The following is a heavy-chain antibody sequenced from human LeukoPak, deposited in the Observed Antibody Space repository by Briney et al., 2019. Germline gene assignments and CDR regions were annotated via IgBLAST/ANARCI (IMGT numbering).Heavy chain of an antibody. CDR3: ARGVEPLAANTLAY. D-gene: IGHD1-14*01. CDR2: LYSDGNT. V-gene: IGHV3-53*01. CDR1: GFTVITND. J-gene: IGHJ4*02. Sequence: GGSLRLSCAASGFTVITNDMTWVRQAPGTGLEWVSVLYSDGNTKYADSVQGRFTISRDNSKNTLYLEMNSLSPDDTAVYYCARGVEPLAANTLAYWGQGTLVTVSS.